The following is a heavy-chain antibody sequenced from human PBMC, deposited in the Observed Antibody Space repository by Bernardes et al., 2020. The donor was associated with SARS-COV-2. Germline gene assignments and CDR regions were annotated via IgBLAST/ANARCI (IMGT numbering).Heavy chain of an antibody. CDR1: GFTFSSYA. CDR3: AKDDYLVSSSWYGNEYFQH. V-gene: IGHV3-23*01. Sequence: GGSLRLSCAASGFTFSSYAMSWVREARGRGLEWVSASSGSGGRTYYADSVKGRFTISRDNSKNTLYLQMNSLRAEDTAVYYCAKDDYLVSSSWYGNEYFQHWGQGTLVTVSS. J-gene: IGHJ1*01. D-gene: IGHD6-13*01. CDR2: SSGSGGRT.